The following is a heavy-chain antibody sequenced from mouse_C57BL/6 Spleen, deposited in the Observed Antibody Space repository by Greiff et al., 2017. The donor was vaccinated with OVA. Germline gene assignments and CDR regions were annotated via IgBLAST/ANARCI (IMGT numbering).Heavy chain of an antibody. J-gene: IGHJ4*01. CDR2: IRSKSNNYAT. CDR3: VSSAQATKAMDY. V-gene: IGHV10-1*01. D-gene: IGHD3-2*02. CDR1: GFSFNTYA. Sequence: DVKLVESGGGLVQPKGSLKLSCAASGFSFNTYAMNWVRQAPGKGLEWVARIRSKSNNYATYYADSVKDRFTISRDDSESMLYLQMNNLKTEDTAMYYCVSSAQATKAMDYWGQGTSVTVSS.